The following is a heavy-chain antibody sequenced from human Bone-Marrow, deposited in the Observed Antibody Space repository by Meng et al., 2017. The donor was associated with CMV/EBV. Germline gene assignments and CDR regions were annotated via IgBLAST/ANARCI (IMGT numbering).Heavy chain of an antibody. D-gene: IGHD6-13*01. CDR1: GGSISSSSYY. CDR2: IYYSGST. Sequence: GSLRLSCTVSGGSISSSSYYWGWIRQPPGKGLEWSGSIYYSGSTYYKPSLKSRVTISVDTSKNQFSLKLSSVTAVDTAVYYCARSGAAGVRNWFDPWGQGTLVTVSS. J-gene: IGHJ5*02. CDR3: ARSGAAGVRNWFDP. V-gene: IGHV4-39*07.